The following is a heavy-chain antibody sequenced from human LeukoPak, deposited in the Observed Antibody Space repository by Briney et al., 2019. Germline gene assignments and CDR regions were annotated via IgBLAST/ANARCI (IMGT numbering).Heavy chain of an antibody. CDR3: ARGASGSYYTLFGY. CDR1: GFTFSSYS. Sequence: GGSLRLSCAASGFTFSSYSMNWVRRAPGKGLEWVSSITSSSSYIYYADSVKGRFTISRDNAKNSLYLQMNSLRAEDTAVYYCARGASGSYYTLFGYWGQGTLVTVSS. D-gene: IGHD1-26*01. CDR2: ITSSSSYI. J-gene: IGHJ4*02. V-gene: IGHV3-21*01.